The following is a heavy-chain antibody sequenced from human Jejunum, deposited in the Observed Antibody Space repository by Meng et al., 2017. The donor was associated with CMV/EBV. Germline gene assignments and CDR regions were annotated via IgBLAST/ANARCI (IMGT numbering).Heavy chain of an antibody. CDR3: ARLYCSGGSCYTIDY. D-gene: IGHD2-15*01. CDR1: GYTFTSYA. J-gene: IGHJ4*02. Sequence: QGQVVKSGSELKKPGASVKVSCKASGYTFTSYAMNWVRQAPGQGLEWMGWINTNTGNPTYAQGFTGRFVFSLDTSVSTAYLQISSLKAADTAVYYCARLYCSGGSCYTIDYWGQGTLVTVSS. V-gene: IGHV7-4-1*02. CDR2: INTNTGNP.